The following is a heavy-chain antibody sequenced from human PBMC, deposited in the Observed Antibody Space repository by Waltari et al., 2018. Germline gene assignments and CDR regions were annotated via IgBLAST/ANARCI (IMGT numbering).Heavy chain of an antibody. D-gene: IGHD3-22*01. V-gene: IGHV1-2*06. CDR2: INPNTSDT. Sequence: QVQLVQSGAEVKKPGASVKVSCKASGYTFTGYYFHWVRQAPGQGLEWMGRINPNTSDTTNAQEFQGGDTMTRDTSISTAYMELTSLRSEDTAVYYCARDWGYYSDTSGYPSNWFGPWGQGTLVTVSS. CDR3: ARDWGYYSDTSGYPSNWFGP. J-gene: IGHJ5*02. CDR1: GYTFTGYY.